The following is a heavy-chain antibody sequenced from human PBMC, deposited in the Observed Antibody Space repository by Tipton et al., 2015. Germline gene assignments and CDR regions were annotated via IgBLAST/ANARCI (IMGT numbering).Heavy chain of an antibody. V-gene: IGHV4-38-2*01. CDR3: ACQDYDILTRDYQTVYY. Sequence: TLSLTCAVSAYSISTDYYWGWIRQPPGKGLEWIGTISHSGSTYYNPSLKSRVTISADTSKNQFSLKLSSVTAADTAVYYCACQDYDILTRDYQTVYYWSQGTLVTVSS. D-gene: IGHD3-9*01. J-gene: IGHJ4*02. CDR1: AYSISTDYY. CDR2: ISHSGST.